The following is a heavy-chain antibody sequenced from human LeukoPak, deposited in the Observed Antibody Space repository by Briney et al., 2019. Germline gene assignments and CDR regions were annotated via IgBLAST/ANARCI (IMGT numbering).Heavy chain of an antibody. CDR1: GGTFSSYA. D-gene: IGHD1-26*01. V-gene: IGHV1-69*04. Sequence: GSSVKVSCKASGGTFSSYAISWVRQAPGQGLEWMGRIIPILGIANYAQKFQGRVTMTTDTSTSTAYMELRSLRSDDTAVYYCARGPSGARPKGHMDVWGQGTTVTVSS. CDR2: IIPILGIA. CDR3: ARGPSGARPKGHMDV. J-gene: IGHJ6*02.